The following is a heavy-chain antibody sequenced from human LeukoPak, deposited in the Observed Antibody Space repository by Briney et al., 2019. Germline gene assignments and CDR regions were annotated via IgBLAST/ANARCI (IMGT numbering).Heavy chain of an antibody. CDR3: ASDLRVDTAMVKPFDI. Sequence: PGRSLRLSCAASGFTFSSYGMHWVRQAPGKGLEWVAVIWYDGSNKYYADSVKGRFTISRDNSKNTLYLQMNSLRAEDTAVYYCASDLRVDTAMVKPFDIWGQGTMVTVSS. D-gene: IGHD5-18*01. CDR2: IWYDGSNK. V-gene: IGHV3-33*01. CDR1: GFTFSSYG. J-gene: IGHJ3*02.